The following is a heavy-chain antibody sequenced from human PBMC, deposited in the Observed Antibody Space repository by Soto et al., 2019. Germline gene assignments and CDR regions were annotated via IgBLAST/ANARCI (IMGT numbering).Heavy chain of an antibody. CDR1: GFTFYEYG. J-gene: IGHJ6*01. CDR2: ISSSSSTI. CDR3: AGYGAPSGSYYLYYYNGMYV. V-gene: IGHV3-48*02. D-gene: IGHD1-26*01. Sequence: PGGSLRLSCAASGFTFYEYGMSWVRHVPGKGLEWVSYISSSSSTIYYADSVKGRFTISRDNAKNSLYLQMNSLRDEDTAVYYCAGYGAPSGSYYLYYYNGMYVWGQETTVTDSS.